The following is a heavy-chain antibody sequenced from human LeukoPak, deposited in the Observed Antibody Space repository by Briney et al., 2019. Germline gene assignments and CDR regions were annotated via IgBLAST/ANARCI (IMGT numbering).Heavy chain of an antibody. CDR3: HLGYSSSWYTLDY. Sequence: GGSLRLSCAASGFTVSSNYMSWVRQAPGKGLEWVSVIYSGGSTYYADSVKGRFTISRDNSKNTLYLQMNSLRAEDTAVYHCHLGYSSSWYTLDYWGQGTLVTVSS. J-gene: IGHJ4*02. CDR2: IYSGGST. V-gene: IGHV3-53*01. D-gene: IGHD6-13*01. CDR1: GFTVSSNY.